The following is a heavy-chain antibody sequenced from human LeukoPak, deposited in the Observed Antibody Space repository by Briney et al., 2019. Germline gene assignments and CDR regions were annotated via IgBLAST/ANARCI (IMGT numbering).Heavy chain of an antibody. D-gene: IGHD3-10*01. CDR1: GGSISRYY. CDR2: IYTSGST. CDR3: ATTKPRRFGIFDY. Sequence: PSETLSLTCTVSGGSISRYYWSWIRQPAGKGLEWIGRIYTSGSTNYNPSLKSRVTISVDTSKNQFSLKLSSVTAADTAGYYCATTKPRRFGIFDYWGQGTLVTVSS. V-gene: IGHV4-4*07. J-gene: IGHJ4*02.